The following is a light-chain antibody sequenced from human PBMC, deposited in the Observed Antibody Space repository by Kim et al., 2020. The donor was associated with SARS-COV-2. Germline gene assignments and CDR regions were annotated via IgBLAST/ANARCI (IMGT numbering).Light chain of an antibody. CDR1: SLRTFY. J-gene: IGLJ3*02. V-gene: IGLV3-19*01. Sequence: SSELTQDPAVSVALGQTVRITCRGDSLRTFYASWYQQKPRQAPVLVLYGENDRPSGIPARFSGSISGDTASLTITGILAEDEADYYCNSRDSSGDHQGVFGGGTQLTVL. CDR2: GEN. CDR3: NSRDSSGDHQGV.